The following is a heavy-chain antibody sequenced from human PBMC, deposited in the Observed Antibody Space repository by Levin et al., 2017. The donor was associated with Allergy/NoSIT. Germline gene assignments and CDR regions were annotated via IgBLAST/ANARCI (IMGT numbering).Heavy chain of an antibody. Sequence: PVASVKVSCKASGGTFSSYAISWVRQAPGQGLEWMGGIIPIFGTANYAQKFQGRVTITADESTSTAYMELSSLRSEDTAVYYCARDWMGDTAMVKDWYFDRWGRGTLVTVSS. D-gene: IGHD5-18*01. CDR1: GGTFSSYA. V-gene: IGHV1-69*13. J-gene: IGHJ2*01. CDR3: ARDWMGDTAMVKDWYFDR. CDR2: IIPIFGTA.